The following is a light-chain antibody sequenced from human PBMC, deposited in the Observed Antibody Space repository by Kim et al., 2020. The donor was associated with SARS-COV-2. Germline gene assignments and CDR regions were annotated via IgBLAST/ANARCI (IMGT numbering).Light chain of an antibody. Sequence: SSELTQDPAVSVALGQTVRITCQGDSLRSYYATWYQQKPGQAPIVVIYGKNNRPSWIPDRFSGSSSGNTASLTITGTQAGDEADYYCNSRDSNDNVVFGG. V-gene: IGLV3-19*01. J-gene: IGLJ2*01. CDR2: GKN. CDR3: NSRDSNDNVV. CDR1: SLRSYY.